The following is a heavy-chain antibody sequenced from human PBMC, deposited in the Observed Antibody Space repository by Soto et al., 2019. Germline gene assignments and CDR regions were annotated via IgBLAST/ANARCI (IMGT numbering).Heavy chain of an antibody. D-gene: IGHD3-9*01. CDR3: ARSSLTRYFDWSYPFHY. CDR1: GFTVSSNY. Sequence: GGSLRLSCAASGFTVSSNYMSWVRQAPGKGLVWVSRINSDGSSTSYADSVKGRFTISRDNAKNTLYLQMNSLRVEDTAVYYCARSSLTRYFDWSYPFHYWGQGTLVTVSS. J-gene: IGHJ4*02. V-gene: IGHV3-74*01. CDR2: INSDGSST.